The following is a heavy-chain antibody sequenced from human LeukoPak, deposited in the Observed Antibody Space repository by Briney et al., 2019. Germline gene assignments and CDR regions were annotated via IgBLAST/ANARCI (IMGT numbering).Heavy chain of an antibody. Sequence: GGSLGLSCAASGFTFSSYSMNWVRQAPGKGLEWVSYISSGSTIYYADSVKGRFTISRDNAKNSLYLQMNSLRAEDTAVYYCASSRGYCSSTSCYDYFDYWGQGTLVTVSS. J-gene: IGHJ4*02. CDR1: GFTFSSYS. D-gene: IGHD2-2*01. CDR3: ASSRGYCSSTSCYDYFDY. V-gene: IGHV3-48*04. CDR2: ISSGSTI.